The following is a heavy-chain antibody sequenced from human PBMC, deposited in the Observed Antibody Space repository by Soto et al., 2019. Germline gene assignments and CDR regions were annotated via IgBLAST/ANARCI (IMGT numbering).Heavy chain of an antibody. V-gene: IGHV3-21*01. CDR2: ISSTTNYI. Sequence: GGSLRLSCAASGSTFTRYSMNWVRQAPGKGLEWVSSISSTTNYIYYADSMKGRFTVSRDNARNSVYLEMNSLSAEDTAVYYCARESEDLTSNFDYWGQGTLVTVSS. CDR1: GSTFTRYS. J-gene: IGHJ4*02. CDR3: ARESEDLTSNFDY.